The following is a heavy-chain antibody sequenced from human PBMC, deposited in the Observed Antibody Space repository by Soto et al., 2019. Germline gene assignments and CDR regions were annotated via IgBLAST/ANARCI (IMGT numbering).Heavy chain of an antibody. CDR2: IYYSGST. CDR3: ARRLRYDSSGYGGFDY. CDR1: GGSVSSGSYY. D-gene: IGHD3-22*01. J-gene: IGHJ4*02. Sequence: QVQLQESGPGLVKPSETLSLTCTVSGGSVSSGSYYWSWIRQPPGKGLEWIGYIYYSGSTNYNPSLKSRVTISVDTSKNQFSLKLSSVTAADTAVYYCARRLRYDSSGYGGFDYWGQGTLVTVSS. V-gene: IGHV4-61*01.